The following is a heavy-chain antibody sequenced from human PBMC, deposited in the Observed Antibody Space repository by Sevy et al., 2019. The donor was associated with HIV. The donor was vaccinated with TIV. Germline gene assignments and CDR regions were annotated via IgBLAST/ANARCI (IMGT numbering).Heavy chain of an antibody. V-gene: IGHV3-74*01. CDR1: GIMFSSHW. CDR2: INTDGSGT. D-gene: IGHD6-19*01. CDR3: ARGKPGNSGWFY. Sequence: QLGGSLRLSCAASGIMFSSHWIHWVRQAPGKGLVWISQINTDGSGTNYADSVKGRFTISRDNAKNTLYLQMNSLRAEDTAVYYCARGKPGNSGWFYWGQGTPVTVSS. J-gene: IGHJ4*02.